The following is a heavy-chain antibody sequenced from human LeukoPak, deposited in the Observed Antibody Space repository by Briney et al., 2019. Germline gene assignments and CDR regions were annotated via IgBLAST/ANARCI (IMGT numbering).Heavy chain of an antibody. V-gene: IGHV3-74*01. CDR2: INSDGSIT. CDR1: GFTFSNHW. D-gene: IGHD5-18*01. Sequence: PGGSLRLSCAASGFTFSNHWMHWVRQAPGKGLVWVSHINSDGSITSYADSVKGRFTISRDNAKNTLYLQMVSLRAEDTAVYYCARDAVDTANAVWGQGTTVTVSS. CDR3: ARDAVDTANAV. J-gene: IGHJ6*02.